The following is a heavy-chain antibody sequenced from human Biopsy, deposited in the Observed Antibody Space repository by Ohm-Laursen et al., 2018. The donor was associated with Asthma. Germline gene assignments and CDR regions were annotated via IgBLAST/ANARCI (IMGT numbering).Heavy chain of an antibody. CDR2: ISFDGSNK. D-gene: IGHD1-26*01. CDR3: AKDVFPGWELRRGPDY. J-gene: IGHJ4*02. CDR1: GFTFSNYG. V-gene: IGHV3-30*18. Sequence: SLRLSCAASGFTFSNYGMHWVRQAPGKGLDWVAVISFDGSNKNYTDSVKGRFTISRGNSRNTLHLQMNSLRAEDTAVYYCAKDVFPGWELRRGPDYWGQGTLVTVSA.